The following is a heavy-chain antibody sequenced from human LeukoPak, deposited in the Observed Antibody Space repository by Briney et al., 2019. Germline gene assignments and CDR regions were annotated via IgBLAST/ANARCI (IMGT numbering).Heavy chain of an antibody. J-gene: IGHJ6*03. V-gene: IGHV4-59*08. D-gene: IGHD3-10*01. CDR3: ARHSGVKMGPSKYSYDMDV. CDR1: GGSISCYY. CDR2: IFYSGTT. Sequence: SETLSLTCTVSGGSISCYYWSWIRQPPGERLEWIAYIFYSGTTNYNPSLKSRVTISVDTSMNQFSLSLTSVTAADTAVYYCARHSGVKMGPSKYSYDMDVWGKGTSVIVSS.